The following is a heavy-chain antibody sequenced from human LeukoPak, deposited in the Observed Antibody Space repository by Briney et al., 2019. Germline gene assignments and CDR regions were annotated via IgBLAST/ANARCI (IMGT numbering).Heavy chain of an antibody. V-gene: IGHV3-30*19. Sequence: GGSLRLSCAASGFTFSSYGIHWVRQAPGKGLEWVAVIWYDGSNKYYADSVKGRFTISRDNSKNTLYLQMNSLRAEDTAVYYCARPRGAAAGTFGFDPWGQGTLVTVSS. J-gene: IGHJ5*02. CDR1: GFTFSSYG. CDR2: IWYDGSNK. CDR3: ARPRGAAAGTFGFDP. D-gene: IGHD6-13*01.